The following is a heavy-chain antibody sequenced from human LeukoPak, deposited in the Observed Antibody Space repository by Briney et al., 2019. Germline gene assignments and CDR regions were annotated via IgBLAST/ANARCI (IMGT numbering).Heavy chain of an antibody. V-gene: IGHV1-69*06. CDR1: GGTFSSYA. CDR3: ARDFRLDVVVAAYGWFDP. CDR2: IIPIFGTA. J-gene: IGHJ5*02. Sequence: VKVXXKASGGTFSSYAISWVRQAPGQGLEWMGGIIPIFGTANYAQKFQGRVTITADKSTSTAYMELSSLRSEDTAVYYCARDFRLDVVVAAYGWFDPWGQGTLVTVSS. D-gene: IGHD2-15*01.